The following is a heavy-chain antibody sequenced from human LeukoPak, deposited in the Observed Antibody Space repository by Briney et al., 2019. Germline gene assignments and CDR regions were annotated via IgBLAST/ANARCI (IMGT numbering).Heavy chain of an antibody. J-gene: IGHJ6*03. CDR2: ISYDGSNK. D-gene: IGHD1-1*01. CDR1: GFTFSSYA. CDR3: ASCTDYYYYYYMDV. Sequence: GGSLRLSCAASGFTFSSYAMHWVRQAPGKGLEWVAVISYDGSNKYYADSVKGRFTISRDNSKNTLYLQMNSLRAEDTAVYYCASCTDYYYYYYMDVWGKGTTVTVSS. V-gene: IGHV3-30*04.